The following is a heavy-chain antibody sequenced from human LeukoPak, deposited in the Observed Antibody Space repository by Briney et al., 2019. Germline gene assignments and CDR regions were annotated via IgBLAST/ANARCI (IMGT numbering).Heavy chain of an antibody. J-gene: IGHJ4*02. CDR3: ARESSHYYDSSGYSYFGY. V-gene: IGHV4-38-2*02. CDR2: IYHSGST. CDR1: GYSISSGYY. D-gene: IGHD3-22*01. Sequence: SETLSLTCTVSGYSISSGYYWGWIRQPPGKGLEWIGSIYHSGSTYYNPSLKSRVTISVDTSKNQFSLKLSSVTAADTAVYHCARESSHYYDSSGYSYFGYWGQGTLVTVSS.